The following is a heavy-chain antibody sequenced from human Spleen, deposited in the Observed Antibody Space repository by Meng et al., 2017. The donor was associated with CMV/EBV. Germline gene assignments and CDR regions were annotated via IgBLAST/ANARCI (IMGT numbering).Heavy chain of an antibody. J-gene: IGHJ4*02. V-gene: IGHV3-48*03. CDR3: ARDWGKDGYGNY. Sequence: GGSLRLSCAASGFTFSSYEMNWVRQAPGKGLEWVSYISRSGNTRHYADSVEGRFTISRDNAKNSLYLQMNSLRAEDTAVYYCARDWGKDGYGNYWGQGTLVTVSS. D-gene: IGHD5-24*01. CDR1: GFTFSSYE. CDR2: ISRSGNTR.